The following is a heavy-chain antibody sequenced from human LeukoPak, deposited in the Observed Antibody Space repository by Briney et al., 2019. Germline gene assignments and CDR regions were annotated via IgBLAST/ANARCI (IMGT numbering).Heavy chain of an antibody. J-gene: IGHJ4*02. CDR3: ARDTQQLGPAGSELGFDY. CDR2: IIPILGIA. V-gene: IGHV1-69*04. Sequence: ASVKVSCKASGGTFSSYAISWVRQAPGQGLEWMGRIIPILGIANYAQKFQGRVTITADKSTSTAYMELSSLRSEDTAVYYCARDTQQLGPAGSELGFDYWGQGTLVTVSS. D-gene: IGHD6-13*01. CDR1: GGTFSSYA.